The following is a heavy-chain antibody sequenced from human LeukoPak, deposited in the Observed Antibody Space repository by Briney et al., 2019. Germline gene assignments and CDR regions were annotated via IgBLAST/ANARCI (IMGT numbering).Heavy chain of an antibody. J-gene: IGHJ5*02. V-gene: IGHV3-30*18. CDR2: ISYDGSNK. CDR1: GFTFSSYG. D-gene: IGHD5-12*01. Sequence: GGSLRLSCAASGFTFSSYGMHWVRQAPGKGLEWVAVISYDGSNKYYADSVKGRFTISRDNSKSTLYLQMNSLRAENTAVYYCAKDVGLIVATSAPWFDPWGQGTLVTVSS. CDR3: AKDVGLIVATSAPWFDP.